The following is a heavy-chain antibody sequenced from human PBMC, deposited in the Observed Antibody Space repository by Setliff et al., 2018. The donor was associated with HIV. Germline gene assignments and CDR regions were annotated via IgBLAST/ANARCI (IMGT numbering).Heavy chain of an antibody. CDR3: AVVGATSPFDY. CDR2: IYHSGST. Sequence: TLSLTCTVSGYFISSGYYWGWIRQPPGKGLEWIGSIYHSGSTYYNPSLKSRVTISVDTSKNQFSLRLSSVTAADTAVYYCAVVGATSPFDYWGQGTLVTVSS. D-gene: IGHD1-26*01. J-gene: IGHJ4*02. V-gene: IGHV4-38-2*02. CDR1: GYFISSGYY.